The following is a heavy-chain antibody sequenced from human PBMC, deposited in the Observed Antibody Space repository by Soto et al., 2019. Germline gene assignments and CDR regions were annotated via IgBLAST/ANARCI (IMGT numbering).Heavy chain of an antibody. V-gene: IGHV1-18*04. CDR1: GYTFTSYG. Sequence: ASVKVSCKASGYTFTSYGISWVRQAPGQGLEWMGWISAYNGNTNYAQKLQGRVTMTTDTSTSTDYMELRSLRSDDTAVYYCARDRRYYYDSGGYLLFDYWGQGTLVTVSS. J-gene: IGHJ4*02. CDR2: ISAYNGNT. CDR3: ARDRRYYYDSGGYLLFDY. D-gene: IGHD3-22*01.